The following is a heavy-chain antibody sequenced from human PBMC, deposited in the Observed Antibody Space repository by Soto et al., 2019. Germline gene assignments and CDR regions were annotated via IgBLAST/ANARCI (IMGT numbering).Heavy chain of an antibody. J-gene: IGHJ1*01. CDR3: AREARGYDF. V-gene: IGHV1-69*13. CDR1: GGTFSSFG. Sequence: SVKVSCKASGGTFSSFGISWVRQAPGQGLEWMGGIIPVFGRPNYAQRFRGRLTITADESTNTSYMELIDLTSEDTAVYYCAREARGYDFWGQGTQVTVSS. CDR2: IIPVFGRP. D-gene: IGHD5-12*01.